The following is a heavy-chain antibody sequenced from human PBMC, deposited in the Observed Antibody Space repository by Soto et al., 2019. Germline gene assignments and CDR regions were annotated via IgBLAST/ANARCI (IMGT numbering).Heavy chain of an antibody. CDR3: AKSDSSGSTDY. J-gene: IGHJ4*02. CDR1: GFRFRTRA. Sequence: GGSLRLSCAASGFRFRTRAMSWVRQAPGKGLEWVASIRPGGDSTYYADSVKGRFAVSRDNSNVTLYLQMNSLRAEDTAVYYCAKSDSSGSTDYWGQGTLVTVSS. CDR2: IRPGGDST. V-gene: IGHV3-23*01. D-gene: IGHD6-19*01.